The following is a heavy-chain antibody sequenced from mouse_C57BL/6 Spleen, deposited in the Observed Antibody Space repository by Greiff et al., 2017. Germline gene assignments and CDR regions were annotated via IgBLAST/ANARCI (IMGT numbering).Heavy chain of an antibody. D-gene: IGHD1-1*01. CDR1: GFTFSSYG. CDR2: ISSGGSYT. Sequence: DVMLVESGGDLVKPGGSLKLSCAASGFTFSSYGLSWVRQTPDKRLEWVATISSGGSYTYYPDSVKGRFTISRDNAKNTLYLQMSSLKSEDTAMYYCASLYYYGSSSVDYWGQGTTLTVSS. V-gene: IGHV5-6*02. CDR3: ASLYYYGSSSVDY. J-gene: IGHJ2*01.